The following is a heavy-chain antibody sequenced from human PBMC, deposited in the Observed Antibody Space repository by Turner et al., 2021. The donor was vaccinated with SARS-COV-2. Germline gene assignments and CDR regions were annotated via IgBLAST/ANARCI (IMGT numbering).Heavy chain of an antibody. J-gene: IGHJ4*02. CDR1: GFTFTSYA. V-gene: IGHV3-23*01. Sequence: VQLLESGGGLVQPGGSLRRVCAASGFTFTSYARSWVRQAPGKGLEWVSTISGSGGSTYYADSVKGRFTISRDNSKNTLYLQMNSLRAEDTAVYYCAKDLGYYGSGSLWGQGTLVTVSS. CDR3: AKDLGYYGSGSL. CDR2: ISGSGGST. D-gene: IGHD3-10*01.